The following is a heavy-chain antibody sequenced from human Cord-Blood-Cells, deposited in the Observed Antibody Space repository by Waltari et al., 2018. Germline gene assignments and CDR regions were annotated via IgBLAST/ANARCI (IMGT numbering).Heavy chain of an antibody. J-gene: IGHJ6*03. CDR1: GGSISSYY. V-gene: IGHV4-4*07. Sequence: QVQLQESGPGLVKPSETLSLTCTVSGGSISSYYWRWLRPPAGQGLEWIGRIYTSGSTNYNPSLKSRVTMSVDTSKNQFSLKLSSVTAADTAVYYCARDWGIAAAGTWVGYYMDVWGKGTTVTVSS. CDR3: ARDWGIAAAGTWVGYYMDV. CDR2: IYTSGST. D-gene: IGHD6-13*01.